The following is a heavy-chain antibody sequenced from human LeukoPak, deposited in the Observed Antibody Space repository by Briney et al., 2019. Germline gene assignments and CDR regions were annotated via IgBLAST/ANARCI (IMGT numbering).Heavy chain of an antibody. CDR2: ISWNSGSI. Sequence: GGSLRLSCAASGFTFSSYEMNWVRQAPGKGLEWVSGISWNSGSIGYADSVKGRFTISRDNAKNSLYLQMNSLRAEDMALYYCAKGGGYYDFSVGAFDIWGQGTMVTVSS. D-gene: IGHD3-22*01. V-gene: IGHV3-9*03. CDR3: AKGGGYYDFSVGAFDI. J-gene: IGHJ3*02. CDR1: GFTFSSYE.